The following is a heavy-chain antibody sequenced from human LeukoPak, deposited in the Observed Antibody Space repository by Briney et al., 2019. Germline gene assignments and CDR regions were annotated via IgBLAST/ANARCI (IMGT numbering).Heavy chain of an antibody. Sequence: GGSLRLSCAASGFTFSSYWMSWVRQAPGKVLEWVANIKQDGSEKYYVDSVKGRFTISRDNAKNSLYLQMNSLRAEDTAVYYCARDPHPAPYGDYFYYYYYYMDVWGKGTTVTVSS. CDR2: IKQDGSEK. V-gene: IGHV3-7*01. D-gene: IGHD4-17*01. CDR3: ARDPHPAPYGDYFYYYYYYMDV. J-gene: IGHJ6*03. CDR1: GFTFSSYW.